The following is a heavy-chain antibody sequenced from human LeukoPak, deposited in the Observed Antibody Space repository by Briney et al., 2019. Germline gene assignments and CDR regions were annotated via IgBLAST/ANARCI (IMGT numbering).Heavy chain of an antibody. J-gene: IGHJ4*02. CDR2: INAGNGNT. D-gene: IGHD6-13*01. Sequence: ASVKVSCKASGYTFTSYAMHWVRQAPGQRLEWMGWINAGNGNTKYSQKFQGRVTITRDTSASTAYMELSSLRSEDTAVYYCASRTSSSWYFACFDHWGQGTLVTVSS. CDR1: GYTFTSYA. CDR3: ASRTSSSWYFACFDH. V-gene: IGHV1-3*01.